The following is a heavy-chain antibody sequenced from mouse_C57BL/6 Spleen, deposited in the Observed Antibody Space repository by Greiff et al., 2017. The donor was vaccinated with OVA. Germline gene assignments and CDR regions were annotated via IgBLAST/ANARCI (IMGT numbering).Heavy chain of an antibody. CDR3: ARHSYGYFDV. Sequence: EVKVEESGGGLVKPGGSLKLSCAASGFTFSSYTMSWVRQTPEKRLEWVATISGGGGNTYYPDSVKGRFTISRDNAKNTLYLQMSSLRSEDTALYYCARHSYGYFDVWGTGTTVTVSS. J-gene: IGHJ1*03. CDR1: GFTFSSYT. V-gene: IGHV5-9*01. CDR2: ISGGGGNT.